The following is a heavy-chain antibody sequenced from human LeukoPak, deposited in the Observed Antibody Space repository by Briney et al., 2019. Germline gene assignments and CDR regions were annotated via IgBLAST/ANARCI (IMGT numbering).Heavy chain of an antibody. Sequence: PGGSLRLSCVASGFSIGPFWMTWVRQAPGKGLEWVGRIKSKTDGETADYGAPVTGRFTISRDESKNTLFLEMNSLKIEDTAVYYCTTSSIASRDDSGLDVWGQGTIVTVSS. CDR1: GFSIGPFW. J-gene: IGHJ3*01. D-gene: IGHD6-6*01. CDR2: IKSKTDGETA. CDR3: TTSSIASRDDSGLDV. V-gene: IGHV3-15*01.